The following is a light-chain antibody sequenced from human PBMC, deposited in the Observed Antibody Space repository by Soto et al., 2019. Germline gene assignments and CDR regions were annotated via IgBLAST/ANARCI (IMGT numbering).Light chain of an antibody. J-gene: IGLJ2*01. V-gene: IGLV1-40*01. CDR2: ANT. CDR1: SSNIGAGYD. Sequence: QPVLTQPPSVSGAPGQRVTLSCTGSSSNIGAGYDVHWYQQLPGTSPKLLIYANTNRPSGVPDRFSGSKSGTSASLTITGLQAEDEADYYCQSYDSSLSVVFGGGTKLTVL. CDR3: QSYDSSLSVV.